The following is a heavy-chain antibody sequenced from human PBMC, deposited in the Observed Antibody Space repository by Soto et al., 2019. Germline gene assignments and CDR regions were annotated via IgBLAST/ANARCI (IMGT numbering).Heavy chain of an antibody. Sequence: PSETLSLTCAVSGYSISSGYYWGWIRQPPGKGLEWLGTTYYGASSYYNPSLRSRITILLDASTNQLSLKLSSVTAADTAVYFCVRVAGSARWYETDSRGQGILVIVSS. CDR2: TYYGASS. D-gene: IGHD6-13*01. CDR1: GYSISSGYY. V-gene: IGHV4-38-2*01. J-gene: IGHJ4*02. CDR3: VRVAGSARWYETDS.